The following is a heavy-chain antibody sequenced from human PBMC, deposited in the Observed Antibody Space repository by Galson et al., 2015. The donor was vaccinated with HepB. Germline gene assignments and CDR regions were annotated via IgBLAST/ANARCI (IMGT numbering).Heavy chain of an antibody. CDR1: GFTFSSYA. D-gene: IGHD3-16*02. Sequence: SLRLSCAASGFTFSSYAMSWVRQAPGKGLEWVSALSGSGGSTFHADSVKGRFTISRDNSKKTVYLQMNSLRAEDTALCYCARDLGGIHLGELSSYFDYWGRGTLVTVSS. CDR3: ARDLGGIHLGELSSYFDY. CDR2: LSGSGGST. J-gene: IGHJ4*02. V-gene: IGHV3-23*01.